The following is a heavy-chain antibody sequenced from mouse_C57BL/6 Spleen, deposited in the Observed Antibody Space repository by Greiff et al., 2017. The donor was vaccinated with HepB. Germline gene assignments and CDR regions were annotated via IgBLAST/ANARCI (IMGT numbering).Heavy chain of an antibody. CDR3: ARREGFSKGYAMDY. CDR2: IYPGDGDT. Sequence: VKLVESGAELVKPGASVKISCKASGYAFRSYWMNWVKQRPGKGLEWIGQIYPGDGDTNYNGKFKGKATLTADKSSSTAYMQLSSLTSEDSAVYFCARREGFSKGYAMDYWGQGTSVTVSS. J-gene: IGHJ4*01. V-gene: IGHV1-80*01. D-gene: IGHD3-3*01. CDR1: GYAFRSYW.